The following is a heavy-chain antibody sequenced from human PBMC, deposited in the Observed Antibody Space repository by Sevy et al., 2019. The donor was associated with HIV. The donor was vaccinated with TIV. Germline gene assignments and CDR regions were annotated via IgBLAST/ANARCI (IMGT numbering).Heavy chain of an antibody. D-gene: IGHD4-17*01. CDR3: ARNVGDYVFRYFDL. CDR1: GGSISRGQFY. CDR2: VHNTGSA. V-gene: IGHV4-61*02. J-gene: IGHJ2*01. Sequence: SETLSLTCTVSGGSISRGQFYWTWIRQPAGKGLEWIGRVHNTGSATYNPSLRNRVGMSIDTSKNHFSLMLSSVTAAETAGYYCARNVGDYVFRYFDLWGRGTLVTVSS.